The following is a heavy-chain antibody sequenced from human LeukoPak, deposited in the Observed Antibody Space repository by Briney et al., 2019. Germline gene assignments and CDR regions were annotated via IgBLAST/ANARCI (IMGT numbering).Heavy chain of an antibody. V-gene: IGHV4-4*09. CDR1: GGSISSYC. CDR3: ARHNRATYYDFWSGYYTGGSDAFDI. J-gene: IGHJ3*02. CDR2: IYTSGST. Sequence: SETLSLTCTVSGGSISSYCWSWIRQPPGKGLEWIGYIYTSGSTNYNPSLKSRVTISVDTSKNQFSLKLSSVTAADTAVYYCARHNRATYYDFWSGYYTGGSDAFDIWGQGTMVTVSS. D-gene: IGHD3-3*01.